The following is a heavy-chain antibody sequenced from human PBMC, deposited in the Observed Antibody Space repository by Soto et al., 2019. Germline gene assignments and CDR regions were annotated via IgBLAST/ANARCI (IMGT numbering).Heavy chain of an antibody. CDR1: GYSFVSHY. CDR2: INPSGGSA. D-gene: IGHD2-2*01. CDR3: ARDYLSSKLSLSYFDF. V-gene: IGHV1-46*01. J-gene: IGHJ4*02. Sequence: ASVKVSCKASGYSFVSHYIHWVRQAPGQGLEWMGFINPSGGSATLAQKFQGRVTMTRDTSTSTVYMELTILRSEDAAVYYCARDYLSSKLSLSYFDFWGQGTLVTVSS.